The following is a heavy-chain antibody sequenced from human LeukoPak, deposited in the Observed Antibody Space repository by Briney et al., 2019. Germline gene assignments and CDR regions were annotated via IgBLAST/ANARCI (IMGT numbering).Heavy chain of an antibody. CDR1: GFTFSSYS. Sequence: PGGSLRLSCAASGFTFSSYSMNWVREAPGKGLEWVSYISSSSSTIYYADSVKGRFTISRDNAKNSLYLHMNSLIAEDTAVYYCARGSSWYDIDYWGQGTLVTVSS. D-gene: IGHD6-13*01. V-gene: IGHV3-48*01. J-gene: IGHJ4*02. CDR2: ISSSSSTI. CDR3: ARGSSWYDIDY.